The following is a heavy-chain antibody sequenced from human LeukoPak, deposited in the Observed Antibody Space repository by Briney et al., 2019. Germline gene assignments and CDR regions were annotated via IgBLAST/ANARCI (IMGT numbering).Heavy chain of an antibody. V-gene: IGHV3-73*01. CDR3: IRHYDEYGAPFDY. CDR2: IRSKANGYAT. J-gene: IGHJ4*02. D-gene: IGHD4-17*01. CDR1: GLTFSGSG. Sequence: PGGSLRLSCAASGLTFSGSGMHWVRQASGIGLEWVGRIRSKANGYATAYTASVKGRFTISRDDSKNTAYLQMNSMKSEDTAVYYCIRHYDEYGAPFDYWGQGTLVTVSS.